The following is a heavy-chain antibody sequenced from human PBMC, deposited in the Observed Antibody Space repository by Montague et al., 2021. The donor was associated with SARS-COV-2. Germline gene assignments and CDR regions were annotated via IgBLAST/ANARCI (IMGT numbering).Heavy chain of an antibody. J-gene: IGHJ6*02. D-gene: IGHD6-13*01. CDR3: ARQAAGSYFYYGVDV. Sequence: SETLSLTCAVYGGSFSGYYWSWIRQPPGKGLEWIGEINHSGSTNYNPSLKSRVTISLDTSKNQFFLKVTSVTAADTAVYYCARQAAGSYFYYGVDVWGQGTTVTVSS. CDR2: INHSGST. CDR1: GGSFSGYY. V-gene: IGHV4-34*01.